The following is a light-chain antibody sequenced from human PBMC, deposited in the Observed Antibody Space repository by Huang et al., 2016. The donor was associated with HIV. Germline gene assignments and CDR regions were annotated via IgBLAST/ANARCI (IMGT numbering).Light chain of an antibody. CDR1: QSVSSN. CDR3: QQYNDWPRT. J-gene: IGKJ1*01. Sequence: EVEMTQSPATLSVSPGERATLSCRASQSVSSNLAWYQQKPGQAPRLLIYGGSTRATGIPARFSGSGSGTEVTLTISSLQSEDFAVYYCQQYNDWPRTFGQGTKVEIK. CDR2: GGS. V-gene: IGKV3-15*01.